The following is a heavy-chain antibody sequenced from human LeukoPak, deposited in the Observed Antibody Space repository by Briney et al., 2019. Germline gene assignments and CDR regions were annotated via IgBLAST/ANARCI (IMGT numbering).Heavy chain of an antibody. CDR1: GYSISSGYY. V-gene: IGHV4-38-2*02. J-gene: IGHJ4*02. CDR2: IYHSGST. D-gene: IGHD6-13*01. Sequence: SETLSLTCTVSGYSISSGYYCGWIRQPPGKGLEWIGSIYHSGSTYYNPSLKSRVTMSVDTFKNKFSLKLSSVTAADTAVYYCARLRWYSNTWADYWGQGTLVTVSS. CDR3: ARLRWYSNTWADY.